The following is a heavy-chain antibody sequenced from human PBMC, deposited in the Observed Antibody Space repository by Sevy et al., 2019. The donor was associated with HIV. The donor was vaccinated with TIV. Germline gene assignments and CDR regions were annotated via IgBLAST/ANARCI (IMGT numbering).Heavy chain of an antibody. D-gene: IGHD1-26*01. J-gene: IGHJ6*02. CDR3: ATTSTPLYYYALDV. Sequence: GGSLRLSCAASGFTVSSKYMSWVRQAPGKGLEWVSVIYSGEYTYYADSVKGRFTISRDISKNTLNLEMNNLRAADTAIYYCATTSTPLYYYALDVWGQGTTVTVSS. V-gene: IGHV3-53*01. CDR2: IYSGEYT. CDR1: GFTVSSKY.